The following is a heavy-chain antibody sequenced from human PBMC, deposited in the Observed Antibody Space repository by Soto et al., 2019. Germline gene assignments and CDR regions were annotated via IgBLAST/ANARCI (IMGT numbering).Heavy chain of an antibody. J-gene: IGHJ6*03. V-gene: IGHV4-30-4*02. D-gene: IGHD3-3*01. Sequence: SETLSLTCTVSGGSISSGDYYWSWIRQPPGKGLEWIGYIYYSGSTYYNPSLKSRVTISVDTSKNQFSLKLSSVTAADTAVYYCAREAGDFWSGYYYYYYMDVWGKGTTVTVSS. CDR3: AREAGDFWSGYYYYYYMDV. CDR1: GGSISSGDYY. CDR2: IYYSGST.